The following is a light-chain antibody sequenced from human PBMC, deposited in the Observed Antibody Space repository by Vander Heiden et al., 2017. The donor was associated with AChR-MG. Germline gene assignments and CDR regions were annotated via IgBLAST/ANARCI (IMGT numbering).Light chain of an antibody. Sequence: YVLTQAPSVSVAPGQTATVTCGGNDIGSKVVHWYQQKPGQAPVVVIYDDSDRPSGIPERFSGSNSGATATLTISRVEAGDEATYYCQVWDSIINHLVFGRGTRLTVL. V-gene: IGLV3-21*02. CDR3: QVWDSIINHLV. J-gene: IGLJ3*02. CDR1: DIGSKV. CDR2: DDS.